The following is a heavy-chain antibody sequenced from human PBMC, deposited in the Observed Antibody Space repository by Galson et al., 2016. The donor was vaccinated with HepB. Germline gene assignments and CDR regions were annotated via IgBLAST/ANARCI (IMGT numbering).Heavy chain of an antibody. CDR3: ATMVPEYYFAMHV. CDR2: TYHSGNI. J-gene: IGHJ6*02. Sequence: ETLSLTCTVSGGPISSYYWSWIRQPPGKGLEWIGYTYHSGNINYNSSLKSRVTISVDTSKNQFSLKLTSVTAADTAVYYCATMVPEYYFAMHVWGLGTTVTVSS. CDR1: GGPISSYY. V-gene: IGHV4-59*01. D-gene: IGHD2-8*01.